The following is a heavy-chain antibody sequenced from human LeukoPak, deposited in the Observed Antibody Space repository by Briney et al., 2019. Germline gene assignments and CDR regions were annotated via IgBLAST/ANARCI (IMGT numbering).Heavy chain of an antibody. J-gene: IGHJ6*03. CDR3: AKAAAAARGSLYYYYYMDV. V-gene: IGHV3-30*04. Sequence: GGSLRLSCAASGFTFSSYAMHWVRQAPGKGLEWVAVISYDGSNKYYADSVKGRFTISRDNSKNTLYLQMNSLRAEDTAVYYCAKAAAAARGSLYYYYYMDVWGKGTTVTISS. CDR2: ISYDGSNK. D-gene: IGHD6-13*01. CDR1: GFTFSSYA.